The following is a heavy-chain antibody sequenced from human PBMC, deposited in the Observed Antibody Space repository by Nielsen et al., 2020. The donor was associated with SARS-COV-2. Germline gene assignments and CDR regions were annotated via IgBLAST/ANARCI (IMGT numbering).Heavy chain of an antibody. J-gene: IGHJ3*02. CDR2: ISYDGSNK. V-gene: IGHV3-30-3*01. Sequence: GESLKISCAASGFTFSSYAMHWVRQAPGKGLEWVAVISYDGSNKYYADSVKGRFTISRDNSKNTLYLQMNSLRAEDTAVYYCARDPHYYGSGRIDIWGQGTMVTVSS. D-gene: IGHD3-10*01. CDR3: ARDPHYYGSGRIDI. CDR1: GFTFSSYA.